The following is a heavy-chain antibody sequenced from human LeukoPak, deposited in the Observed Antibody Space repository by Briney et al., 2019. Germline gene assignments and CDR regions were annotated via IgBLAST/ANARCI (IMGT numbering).Heavy chain of an antibody. CDR2: IRGSDGST. J-gene: IGHJ4*02. CDR3: AKDVYGDYGGLDY. Sequence: GESLRLSCAASGFTFSTYALSWVRQAPGKGLEWVSSIRGSDGSTYYADSVKGRFAISRDNSKNTLYLQMNSLRAEDTAVYYRAKDVYGDYGGLDYWGQGTLVTVSS. CDR1: GFTFSTYA. D-gene: IGHD4-17*01. V-gene: IGHV3-23*01.